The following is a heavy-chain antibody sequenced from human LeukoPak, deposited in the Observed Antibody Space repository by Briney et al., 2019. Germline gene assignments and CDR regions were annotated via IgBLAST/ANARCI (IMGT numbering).Heavy chain of an antibody. CDR1: GFTFSSYA. Sequence: GGSLRLSCAASGFTFSSYAMVWVRQAPGQGLEWVAVISYGGTNKYYADSVKGRFTVSRDSSKNTLYLQMNSLRAEDTAVYYCAKDVSGVGFFDYWGQGTLVTVSS. D-gene: IGHD1-26*01. V-gene: IGHV3-30-3*01. J-gene: IGHJ4*02. CDR2: ISYGGTNK. CDR3: AKDVSGVGFFDY.